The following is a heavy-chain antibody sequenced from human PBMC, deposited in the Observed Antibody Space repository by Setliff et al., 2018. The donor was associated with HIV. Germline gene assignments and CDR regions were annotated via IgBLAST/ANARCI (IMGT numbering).Heavy chain of an antibody. V-gene: IGHV3-48*01. D-gene: IGHD1-26*01. J-gene: IGHJ4*02. CDR3: VRDQLRWPERWDFDF. Sequence: GGSLRLSCAASGFVFSDHSLHWVRQAPGEGLEWISYISATGTTVSYADSVRGRFIISRDSVRSEVYLQMKSLRVDDTALYYCVRDQLRWPERWDFDFWGQGTLVTVSS. CDR2: ISATGTTV. CDR1: GFVFSDHS.